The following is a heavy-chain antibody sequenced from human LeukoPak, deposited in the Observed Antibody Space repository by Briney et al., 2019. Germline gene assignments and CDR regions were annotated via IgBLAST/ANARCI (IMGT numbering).Heavy chain of an antibody. D-gene: IGHD6-13*01. CDR3: AKGGEQQLLLYD. J-gene: IGHJ4*02. CDR2: ISGSGGST. Sequence: PGGSLRLSCAASGFTFSSYAMSWVRQAPGKGLEWVSAISGSGGSTFYADSVKGRFTISRANSKNTLYLQMNSLRAEDTAVYYRAKGGEQQLLLYDWGQGTLVTVSS. CDR1: GFTFSSYA. V-gene: IGHV3-23*01.